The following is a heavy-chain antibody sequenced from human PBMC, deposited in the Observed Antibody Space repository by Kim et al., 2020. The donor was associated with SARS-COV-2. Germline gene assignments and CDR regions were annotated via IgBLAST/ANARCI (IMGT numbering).Heavy chain of an antibody. Sequence: ASVKVSCKASGYTFTSYDIHWVRQAPGQGLEWMGIINPSGGSTDYAQKFQGRVTMTRDTSTSAVYMDLSSLKSEDTAVYYCARGYDGSGTYYNPNCFDAWGQGTLVTVSS. D-gene: IGHD3-10*01. CDR3: ARGYDGSGTYYNPNCFDA. CDR1: GYTFTSYD. V-gene: IGHV1-46*01. CDR2: INPSGGST. J-gene: IGHJ5*02.